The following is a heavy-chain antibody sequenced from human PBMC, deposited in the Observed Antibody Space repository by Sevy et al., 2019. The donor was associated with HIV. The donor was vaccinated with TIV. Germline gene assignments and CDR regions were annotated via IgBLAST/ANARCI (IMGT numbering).Heavy chain of an antibody. CDR3: VRDRKVVLVVYAIPSDAFDI. D-gene: IGHD2-8*02. Sequence: GGSLRLSCAASGFTFSNYGMHWVRQTPGQGLEWVAFIPYDGSNEYYADSVKGRFTISRDNSKNMLYLQMNSLRTEDTAVYYCVRDRKVVLVVYAIPSDAFDIWGQGTTVTVSS. J-gene: IGHJ3*02. CDR2: IPYDGSNE. CDR1: GFTFSNYG. V-gene: IGHV3-30*02.